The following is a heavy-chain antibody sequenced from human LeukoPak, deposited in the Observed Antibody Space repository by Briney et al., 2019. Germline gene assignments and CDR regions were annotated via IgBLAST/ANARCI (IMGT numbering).Heavy chain of an antibody. Sequence: RASVEVSCKASGYTFSNYYMHWVRQAPGQDLEWMGVINPSVDSASYAQKFQDRVTMTSDTSTSTVYMDLSSLRSEDTAVYYCARGGVGGNSVSFYYFDYWGQGTLVTVSS. CDR2: INPSVDSA. V-gene: IGHV1-46*01. D-gene: IGHD1-26*01. J-gene: IGHJ4*02. CDR3: ARGGVGGNSVSFYYFDY. CDR1: GYTFSNYY.